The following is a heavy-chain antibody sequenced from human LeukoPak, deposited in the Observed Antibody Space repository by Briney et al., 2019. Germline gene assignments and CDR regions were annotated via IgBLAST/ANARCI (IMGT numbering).Heavy chain of an antibody. CDR2: IYYSGST. D-gene: IGHD6-13*01. J-gene: IGHJ6*02. CDR1: GGSISSYY. CDR3: ARVSSSSWYGYYYYGMDV. V-gene: IGHV4-59*01. Sequence: SETLSLTCTVSGGSISSYYWSWIRQPPGKGLEWIGYIYYSGSTNYNPSLKSRVTISVDTSKNQFSLRLSSVTAADTAVYYCARVSSSSWYGYYYYGMDVWGQGTTVTVSS.